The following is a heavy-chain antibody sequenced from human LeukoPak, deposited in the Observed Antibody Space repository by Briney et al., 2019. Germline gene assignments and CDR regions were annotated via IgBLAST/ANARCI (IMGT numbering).Heavy chain of an antibody. J-gene: IGHJ5*02. Sequence: SGPTLVNPTQTLTLTCTFSGFSLTTSGVGVGWIRQPPGKALEWLALINWDDQKVYSPSLQSRLSITKDTSKNQVVLTMTNVDPLYTATYYCAHRRDSSGYQYRYWCAPWGQGTLVTVSS. CDR1: GFSLTTSGVG. CDR3: AHRRDSSGYQYRYWCAP. V-gene: IGHV2-5*02. D-gene: IGHD3-22*01. CDR2: INWDDQK.